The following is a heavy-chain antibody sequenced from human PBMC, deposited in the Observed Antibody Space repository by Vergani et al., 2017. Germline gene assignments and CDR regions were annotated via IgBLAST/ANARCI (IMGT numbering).Heavy chain of an antibody. V-gene: IGHV1-69*12. J-gene: IGHJ6*02. CDR3: VSGELYARDHYGVDV. Sequence: QVQVVQSGAEVKKPGSSVKVSCKASGGIFNDYGFSWVRQAPGQGLEWMGGTIPACGSINYAQKFQDRVSMIADASTRTVYMELRSLRAEDTAVYYCVSGELYARDHYGVDVWGRGTTVTVSS. D-gene: IGHD2-2*01. CDR1: GGIFNDYG. CDR2: TIPACGSI.